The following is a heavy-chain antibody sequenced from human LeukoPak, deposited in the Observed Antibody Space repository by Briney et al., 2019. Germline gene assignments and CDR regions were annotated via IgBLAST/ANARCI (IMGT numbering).Heavy chain of an antibody. CDR3: ARRDVDEVVAIWEFFDY. J-gene: IGHJ4*02. V-gene: IGHV4-30-2*01. D-gene: IGHD5-12*01. CDR2: VYHSGST. Sequence: PSETLSLTCTVSGGSISSGGYYWSWIRQPPGKGLEWIGYVYHSGSTYYNPSLRSRVTISVDRSKNQFSPKLSSVTAADTAVYYCARRDVDEVVAIWEFFDYWGQGTLVAVSS. CDR1: GGSISSGGYY.